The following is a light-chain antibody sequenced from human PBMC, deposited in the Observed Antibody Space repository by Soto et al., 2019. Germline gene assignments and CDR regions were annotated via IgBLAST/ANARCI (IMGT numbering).Light chain of an antibody. CDR1: QSIDTY. CDR3: QQSITAQLT. J-gene: IGKJ4*01. CDR2: SAS. V-gene: IGKV1-39*01. Sequence: DIQMTQSPSSLSASVGDRVTITCRASQSIDTYLNWYQQKSGKAPQLLIYSASHFQSGVPSRFSGGGYGTEFSLTISSLQPEDSAIYFGQQSITAQLTFGGGTKVEIK.